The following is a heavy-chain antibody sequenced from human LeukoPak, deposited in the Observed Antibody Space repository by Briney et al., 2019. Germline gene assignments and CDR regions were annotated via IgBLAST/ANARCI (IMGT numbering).Heavy chain of an antibody. Sequence: PGGSLRLSCAASGFTFSSYAMSWVRQAPGKGLEWVSAISRSGGSTYYADSVKGRFTISSDNSKNTLYLQMNSLRAEDTAVYYCAKGRGSSSWYTDYWGQGTLVTVPS. CDR1: GFTFSSYA. D-gene: IGHD6-13*01. CDR2: ISRSGGST. CDR3: AKGRGSSSWYTDY. J-gene: IGHJ4*02. V-gene: IGHV3-23*01.